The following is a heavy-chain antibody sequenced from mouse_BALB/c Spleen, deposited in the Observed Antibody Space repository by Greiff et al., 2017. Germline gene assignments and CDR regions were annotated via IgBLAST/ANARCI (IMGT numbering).Heavy chain of an antibody. CDR2: ISSGGSYT. CDR3: ARDHRDYAMDY. J-gene: IGHJ4*01. CDR1: GFTFSSYA. Sequence: EVKLMESGGGLVKPGGSLKLSCAASGFTFSSYAMSWVRQSPEKRLEWVAEISSGGSYTYYPDTVTGRFTISRDNAKNTLYLEMSSLRSEDTAMYYCARDHRDYAMDYWGQGTSVTVSS. V-gene: IGHV5-9-4*01.